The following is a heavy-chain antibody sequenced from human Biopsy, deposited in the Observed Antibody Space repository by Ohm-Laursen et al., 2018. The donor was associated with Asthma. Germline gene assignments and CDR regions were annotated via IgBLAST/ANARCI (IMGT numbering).Heavy chain of an antibody. J-gene: IGHJ5*02. V-gene: IGHV3-7*05. CDR2: IKEDGSEK. D-gene: IGHD4-17*01. CDR1: GFTFSTSW. Sequence: SLRLSCAASGFTFSTSWMTWVRQAPGKGLEWVANIKEDGSEKNYVDSVKGRFTISRDNGKNSLYLQMNSLRAEDTAVYYCARGALTTVTTSRFDPWGQGTLVTVSS. CDR3: ARGALTTVTTSRFDP.